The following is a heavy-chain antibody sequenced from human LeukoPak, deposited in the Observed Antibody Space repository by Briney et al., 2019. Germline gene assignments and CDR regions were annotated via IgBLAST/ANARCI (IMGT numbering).Heavy chain of an antibody. Sequence: GSLRLSCAASGFTFSNAWMSWVRQAPGKGLEWVSYIYYTGSTDYNPSLKSRVTISVDTSKNQFSLKLSSVTAADTAVYYCARAALGGSYFFDYWGQGTLVTVSS. CDR1: GFTFSNAW. J-gene: IGHJ4*02. D-gene: IGHD1-26*01. V-gene: IGHV4-59*12. CDR3: ARAALGGSYFFDY. CDR2: IYYTGST.